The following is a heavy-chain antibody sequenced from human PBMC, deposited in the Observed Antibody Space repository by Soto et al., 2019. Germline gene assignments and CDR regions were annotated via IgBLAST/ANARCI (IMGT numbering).Heavy chain of an antibody. Sequence: QMQLVESGGGVVQPGRSLRLSCVASGITFTNHGIHWVRQAPGKGLEWVADISYNGIDKWYADSVKGRFTISRDNFRDTVYLQMNGLRPEDTAVYYCASGEGQNGHATRFDYWGQGTLVTVSS. V-gene: IGHV3-30*03. CDR1: GITFTNHG. D-gene: IGHD3-10*01. CDR2: ISYNGIDK. J-gene: IGHJ4*02. CDR3: ASGEGQNGHATRFDY.